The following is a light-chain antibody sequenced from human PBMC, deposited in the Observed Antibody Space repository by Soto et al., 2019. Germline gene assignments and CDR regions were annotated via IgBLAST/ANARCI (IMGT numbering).Light chain of an antibody. Sequence: DIQLTQSPSLLSASVGDRVTITCRASQTISKFLSWYQQKPGKAPKLLIYAAYTLQDGVPSRFSGSGSGTEFTLTSSSLQPEDFATYYCQLINSFFGGGTRVEI. CDR2: AAY. J-gene: IGKJ4*01. V-gene: IGKV1-9*01. CDR1: QTISKF. CDR3: QLINSF.